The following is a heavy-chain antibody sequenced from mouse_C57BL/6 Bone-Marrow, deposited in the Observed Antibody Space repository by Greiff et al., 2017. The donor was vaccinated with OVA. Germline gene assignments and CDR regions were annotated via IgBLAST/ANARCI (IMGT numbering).Heavy chain of an antibody. J-gene: IGHJ4*01. D-gene: IGHD1-1*01. CDR3: ASSRTNYYAMDY. V-gene: IGHV1-53*01. Sequence: VQLQQSGTELVKPGASVKLSCKASGYTFTSYWVHWVKQRPGQGLEWIGNINPSNGGTNYNEKFKSKATLTVDKSSSTAYMQLSSLTSEDSAVYYCASSRTNYYAMDYWGQGTSVTVSS. CDR2: INPSNGGT. CDR1: GYTFTSYW.